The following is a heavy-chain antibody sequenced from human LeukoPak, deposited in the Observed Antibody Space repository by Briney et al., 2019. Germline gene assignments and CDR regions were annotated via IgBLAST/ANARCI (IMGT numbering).Heavy chain of an antibody. CDR1: GGSISTPGYS. J-gene: IGHJ4*02. D-gene: IGHD1-26*01. CDR3: ARQPSRVGTTDRFDY. Sequence: PSETLSLTCAVSGGSISTPGYSWSWIRQPPGKGLEWIAYIYFNGNTYYNPSLKSRVTMSVDRSKNQFSLRLSSVTAADTAVYYCARQPSRVGTTDRFDYWGQGTLVTVSS. CDR2: IYFNGNT. V-gene: IGHV4-30-2*01.